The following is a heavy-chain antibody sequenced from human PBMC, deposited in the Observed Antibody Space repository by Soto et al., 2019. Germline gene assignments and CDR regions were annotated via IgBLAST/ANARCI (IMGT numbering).Heavy chain of an antibody. J-gene: IGHJ4*02. CDR2: ISYVGSNK. Sequence: QVQLVESGGGVVQPGRSLRLSCAASGFTFSSYAMHWVRQAPGKGLEWVAVISYVGSNKYYADSVKGRFTISRDNSKNTLYLQMNSLRAEDTAVYYCARDHGSVVVAATLTDYWGQGTLVTVSS. CDR1: GFTFSSYA. CDR3: ARDHGSVVVAATLTDY. V-gene: IGHV3-30-3*01. D-gene: IGHD2-15*01.